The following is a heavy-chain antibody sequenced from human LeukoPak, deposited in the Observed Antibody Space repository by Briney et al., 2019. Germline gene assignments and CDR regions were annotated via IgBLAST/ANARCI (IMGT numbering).Heavy chain of an antibody. J-gene: IGHJ4*02. Sequence: GSLRLSCAASGFTFSSYAMSWIRQPPGKGLEWIGYIYYSGSTNYNPSLKSRVTISVDTSKNQFSLKLSSVTAADTAVYYCASSYCSSTSCSDYWGQGTLVTVSS. V-gene: IGHV4-59*01. CDR1: GFTFSSYA. CDR2: IYYSGST. D-gene: IGHD2-2*01. CDR3: ASSYCSSTSCSDY.